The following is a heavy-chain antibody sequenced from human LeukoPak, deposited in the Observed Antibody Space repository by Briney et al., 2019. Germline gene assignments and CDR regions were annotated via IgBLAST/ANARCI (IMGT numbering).Heavy chain of an antibody. J-gene: IGHJ4*02. V-gene: IGHV4-59*01. Sequence: SETLSLTCTVSGGSISSYYWSWIRQPPGKGLEWIGYIYYSGSTNYNPSLKSRVTISVDTSKNQFSLKLSSVTAADTAVYYCARVGAARAFDYWGQGTLVTVSS. CDR1: GGSISSYY. CDR2: IYYSGST. D-gene: IGHD6-6*01. CDR3: ARVGAARAFDY.